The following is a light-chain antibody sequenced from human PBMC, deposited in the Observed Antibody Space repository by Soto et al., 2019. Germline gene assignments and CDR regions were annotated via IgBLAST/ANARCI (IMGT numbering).Light chain of an antibody. CDR1: SSNIGNSF. CDR2: ENN. CDR3: AAWDSSLSAGV. Sequence: QSVLTQPPSGSAAPGQKVTISCAGSSSNIGNSFVSWYLQRPGTAPKLLIHENNKRPSGIPDRFSGTKSGTSATLGITGLQTGDEADYYCAAWDSSLSAGVFGGGTKLTVL. J-gene: IGLJ3*02. V-gene: IGLV1-51*02.